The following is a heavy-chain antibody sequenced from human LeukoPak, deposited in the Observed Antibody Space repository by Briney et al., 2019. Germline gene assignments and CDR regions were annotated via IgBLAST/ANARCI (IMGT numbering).Heavy chain of an antibody. CDR1: QFIFSGYW. Sequence: GGSLRLSCAASQFIFSGYWMNWVRQAPGKGLEWVANIKQDGSEKQYVDSVRGRFTISRDNAKNSLYLQMNSLRVEDTAVYYCARDGFVGAADYWGQGTLVTVSS. V-gene: IGHV3-7*01. D-gene: IGHD6-13*01. CDR2: IKQDGSEK. CDR3: ARDGFVGAADY. J-gene: IGHJ4*02.